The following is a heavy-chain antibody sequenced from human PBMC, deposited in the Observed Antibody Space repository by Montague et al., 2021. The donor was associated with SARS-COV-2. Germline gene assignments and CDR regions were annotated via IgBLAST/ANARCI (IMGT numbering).Heavy chain of an antibody. J-gene: IGHJ4*02. CDR2: ISSSSSYI. CDR3: ARDPHYDILTGYYSY. CDR1: GFTFSSYS. V-gene: IGHV3-21*01. D-gene: IGHD3-9*01. Sequence: SLRLSCAASGFTFSSYSMNWVRQAPGKGLEWVSSISSSSSYIYYADSVKGRFTISRDNAKNSLYLQMNSLRAGDTAVYYCARDPHYDILTGYYSYWGQGTLVTVSS.